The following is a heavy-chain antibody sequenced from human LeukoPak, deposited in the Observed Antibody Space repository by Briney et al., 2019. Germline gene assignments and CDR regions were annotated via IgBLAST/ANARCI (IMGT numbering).Heavy chain of an antibody. CDR2: IYYSGST. Sequence: SETLSLTCSVSGGSVSTTGRFWGWVRQPPGKGLEWIGYIYYSGSTNYNPSLKSRVTISVDTSKNQFSLKLSSVTAADTAVYYCARISAVAGIGDYWGQGTLVTVSS. D-gene: IGHD6-19*01. J-gene: IGHJ4*02. CDR1: GGSVSTTGRF. V-gene: IGHV4-61*05. CDR3: ARISAVAGIGDY.